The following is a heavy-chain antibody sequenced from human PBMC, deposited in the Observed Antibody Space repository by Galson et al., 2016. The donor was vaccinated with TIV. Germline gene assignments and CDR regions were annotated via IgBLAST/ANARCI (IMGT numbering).Heavy chain of an antibody. CDR3: ARDRYFDALGYYYYYYGMDV. V-gene: IGHV3-53*01. CDR1: GFIVDDNY. D-gene: IGHD3-22*01. J-gene: IGHJ6*02. CDR2: IYGDGRT. Sequence: SLRLSCAASGFIVDDNYMTWIRQAPGKGLEWVSVIYGDGRTYYTDSVRGRFTISRDSSKNTMYLQMNSRRAEDTAVYYCARDRYFDALGYYYYYYGMDVWGQGTTVTVSS.